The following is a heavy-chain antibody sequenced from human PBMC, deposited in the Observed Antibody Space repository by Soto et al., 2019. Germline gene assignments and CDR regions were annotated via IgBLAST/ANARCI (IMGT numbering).Heavy chain of an antibody. CDR3: AKERGLDY. Sequence: PSETLSLTCTVSGDSMRPYYWSWIRQAPGKGLEWIGYVYHSGSTNYNPSLKSRVTISIDTSKNQFSLKLSSVTAADTAVYYCAKERGLDYWSQGTLVTVSS. J-gene: IGHJ4*02. V-gene: IGHV4-59*12. CDR1: GDSMRPYY. CDR2: VYHSGST.